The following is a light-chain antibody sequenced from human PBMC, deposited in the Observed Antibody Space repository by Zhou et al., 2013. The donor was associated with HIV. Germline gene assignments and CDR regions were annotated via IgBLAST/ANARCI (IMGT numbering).Light chain of an antibody. V-gene: IGKV3-20*01. CDR3: QQYNNWPRT. CDR2: GAS. J-gene: IGKJ1*01. Sequence: EIVLTQSPGTLSLSPGERATLSCRASQSVSSTYLAWYQQKPGQAPRLLISGASGRATGIPDRFTASGSGTDFTLTISSLEPEDFAVYYCQQYNNWPRTFGQGTKVEIK. CDR1: QSVSSTY.